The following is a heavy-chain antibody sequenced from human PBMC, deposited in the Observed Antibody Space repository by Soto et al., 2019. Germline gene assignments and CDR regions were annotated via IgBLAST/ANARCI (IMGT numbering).Heavy chain of an antibody. Sequence: PGGSLRLSCAASGFTFSSSAMNWVRQTPGKGLEWVSAISGSGGRTSYADSVKGRFTISRDNSKNTLSPQMNSLRAEDTAVYYCAKGPSRRERFLEWLLYFEYWGQGTLVTVSS. V-gene: IGHV3-23*01. CDR3: AKGPSRRERFLEWLLYFEY. D-gene: IGHD3-3*01. J-gene: IGHJ4*02. CDR2: ISGSGGRT. CDR1: GFTFSSSA.